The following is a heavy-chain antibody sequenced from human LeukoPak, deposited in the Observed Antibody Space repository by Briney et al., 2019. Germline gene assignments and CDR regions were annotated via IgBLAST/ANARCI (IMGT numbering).Heavy chain of an antibody. CDR3: PTTKYQLLLRDFEI. Sequence: SETLSLACPVFGGSLRGYYWSWIRPPPGKGLEWIGEINHSGSTKYNPSLKSRATISVATSKKQFSLKLSCVTAADTAVYYCPTTKYQLLLRDFEISGAGKPFTVSP. CDR1: GGSLRGYY. D-gene: IGHD2-2*01. CDR2: INHSGST. J-gene: IGHJ3*02. V-gene: IGHV4-34*01.